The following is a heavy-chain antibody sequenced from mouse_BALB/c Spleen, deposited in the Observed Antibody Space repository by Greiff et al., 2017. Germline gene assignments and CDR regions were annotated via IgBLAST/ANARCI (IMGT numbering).Heavy chain of an antibody. CDR1: GFSLTSYG. J-gene: IGHJ2*01. D-gene: IGHD4-1*01. CDR2: IWSGGST. CDR3: ARRGLGRVYYFDY. Sequence: VMLVESGPGLVQPSQSLSITCTVSGFSLTSYGVHWVRQSPGKGLEWMGVIWSGGSTDYNAAFISRLSISKDNSKSQVFFKMNSLQANDTAIYYCARRGLGRVYYFDYWGQGTTLTVSS. V-gene: IGHV2-2*02.